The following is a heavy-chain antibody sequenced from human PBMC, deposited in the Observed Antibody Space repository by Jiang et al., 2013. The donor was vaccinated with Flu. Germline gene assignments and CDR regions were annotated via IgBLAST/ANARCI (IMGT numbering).Heavy chain of an antibody. CDR1: GGSISSYY. J-gene: IGHJ4*02. CDR3: ARESMHGDPFDY. Sequence: GSGLVKPSETLSLTCTVSGGSISSYYWSWIRQPPGKGLEWIGYIYYSGSTNYNPSLKSRVTISVDTSKNQFSLKLSSVTAADTAVYYCARESMHGDPFDYWGQGTLVTV. V-gene: IGHV4-59*01. D-gene: IGHD4-17*01. CDR2: IYYSGST.